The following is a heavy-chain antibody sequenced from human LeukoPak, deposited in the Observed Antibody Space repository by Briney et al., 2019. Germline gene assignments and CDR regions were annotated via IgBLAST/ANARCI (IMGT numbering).Heavy chain of an antibody. CDR2: INHSGST. CDR3: ARKITMVRGVRGGRSSGIDY. Sequence: SETLSLTCAVYGGSFSGYYWSWIRQPPGKGLEWIGEINHSGSTNYNPSLKSRVTISVDTSKNQFSLKLSSVTAADTAVYYCARKITMVRGVRGGRSSGIDYWGQGTLVTVSS. D-gene: IGHD3-10*01. J-gene: IGHJ4*02. CDR1: GGSFSGYY. V-gene: IGHV4-34*01.